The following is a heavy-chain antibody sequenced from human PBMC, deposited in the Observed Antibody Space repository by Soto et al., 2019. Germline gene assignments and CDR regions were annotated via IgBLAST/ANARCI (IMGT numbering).Heavy chain of an antibody. CDR1: GFTFSSYS. J-gene: IGHJ4*02. CDR2: ISSSSSTI. Sequence: GGSLRLSCAASGFTFSSYSMNWVRQAPGKGLEWVSYISSSSSTIYYADSVKGRFTISRDNAKNSLYLQMNSLRAEDTAVYYCARGSYSSSDPVFDYWGQGTLVTVSS. CDR3: ARGSYSSSDPVFDY. V-gene: IGHV3-48*01. D-gene: IGHD6-6*01.